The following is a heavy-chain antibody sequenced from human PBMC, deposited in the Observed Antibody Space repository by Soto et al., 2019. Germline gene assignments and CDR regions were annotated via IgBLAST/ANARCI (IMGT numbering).Heavy chain of an antibody. CDR3: AREGVRGMDV. J-gene: IGHJ6*02. D-gene: IGHD3-16*01. CDR2: MNPNSGNT. V-gene: IGHV1-8*01. CDR1: GYTFTSYD. Sequence: QVQLVQSGAEVKKPGASVKVSCKASGYTFTSYDINWVRQATAQGLDGMGWMNPNSGNTAYAQKFQGRVTMTRNTSISTAYMELSSLRSDDTAVYYYAREGVRGMDVWGHGTTVTVSS.